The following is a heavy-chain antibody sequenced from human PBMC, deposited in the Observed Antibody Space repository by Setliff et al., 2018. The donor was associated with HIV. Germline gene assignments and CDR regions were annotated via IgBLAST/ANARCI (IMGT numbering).Heavy chain of an antibody. Sequence: GASVKVSCKASGYTFTSYYMHWVRQAPGQGLAWMGIINPSGGSTNYAQDFQGRVTMTWDTSTSTVYIELSRLRCEDTAVYYCARDMNRRSYSDTSPHDYWGQGTLVTSPQ. J-gene: IGHJ4*02. CDR3: ARDMNRRSYSDTSPHDY. CDR1: GYTFTSYY. CDR2: INPSGGST. D-gene: IGHD3-22*01. V-gene: IGHV1-46*01.